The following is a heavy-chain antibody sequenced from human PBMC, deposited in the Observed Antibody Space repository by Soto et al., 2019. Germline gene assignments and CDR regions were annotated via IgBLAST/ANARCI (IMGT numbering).Heavy chain of an antibody. D-gene: IGHD2-2*01. J-gene: IGHJ6*02. CDR3: VRNYGYNPYCSSTSCYYYYGMDV. Sequence: EVQLEESGGGLVQPGGSLRLSCAASGFTFSNSDMNWVHQAPGKGLEWVSGVSWNGSRTHYADSVKGRFIISRDNSRNTLYLQTNSLRAEDTAVYYCVRNYGYNPYCSSTSCYYYYGMDVWGQGTTVTVSS. CDR1: GFTFSNSD. CDR2: VSWNGSRT. V-gene: IGHV3-35*01.